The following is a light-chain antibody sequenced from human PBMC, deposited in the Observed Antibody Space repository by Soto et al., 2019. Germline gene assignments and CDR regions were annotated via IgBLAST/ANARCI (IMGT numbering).Light chain of an antibody. CDR3: QSYDRTLRGWV. CDR2: GNS. V-gene: IGLV1-40*01. J-gene: IGLJ7*01. CDR1: NIGAAYD. Sequence: QSVLAQPPSVSGAPGQRVTISCSNIGAAYDVHWYQQLPGTAPKLLIFGNSRRPSGVPDRFSGAKSGTSASLAITGLQAEDEADYYCQSYDRTLRGWVFGGGTQLTVL.